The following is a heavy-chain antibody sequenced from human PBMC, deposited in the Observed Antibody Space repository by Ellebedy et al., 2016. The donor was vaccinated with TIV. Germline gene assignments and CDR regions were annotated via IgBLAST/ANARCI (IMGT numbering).Heavy chain of an antibody. V-gene: IGHV3-30-3*01. CDR2: ISSDGSNK. CDR1: GFTFSSYI. Sequence: GESLKISCAASGFTFSSYIMHWVRQAPGKGLEWVAVISSDGSNKDYADSVKGRFTISRDKSKNTLYLQMNSLRAEDTAVYYCARGETADYYDSSGYYQRLLWGFDYWGQGTLVTVSS. J-gene: IGHJ4*02. CDR3: ARGETADYYDSSGYYQRLLWGFDY. D-gene: IGHD3-22*01.